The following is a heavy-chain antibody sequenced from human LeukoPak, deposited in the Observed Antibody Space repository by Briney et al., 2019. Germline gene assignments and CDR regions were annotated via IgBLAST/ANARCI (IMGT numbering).Heavy chain of an antibody. CDR3: ARSEMATIYGY. J-gene: IGHJ4*02. Sequence: GGSLRLSCAASGFSFSSYSMNWVRQAPGKGLEWVSSISSSSSYIYYADSVKGRFTISRDNAKNSLYLQMNSLRAEDTAVYYCARSEMATIYGYWGQGTLVTVSS. V-gene: IGHV3-21*04. CDR2: ISSSSSYI. D-gene: IGHD5-24*01. CDR1: GFSFSSYS.